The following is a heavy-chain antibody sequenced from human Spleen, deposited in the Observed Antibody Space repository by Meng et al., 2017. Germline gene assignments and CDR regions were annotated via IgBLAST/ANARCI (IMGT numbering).Heavy chain of an antibody. CDR3: ARNGGLAAQIDN. D-gene: IGHD6-19*01. CDR1: GYTFTSYY. Sequence: QVQLVQSGAGGNKPGASVKVSCKASGYTFTSYYMHWVRQAPGQGLEWMGIINPNPSGSTIYAQKFQDRVTMTSDTSTTTFYLEVNSLRSEDTAVYYCARNGGLAAQIDNWGQGTLVTVSS. V-gene: IGHV1-46*01. J-gene: IGHJ4*02. CDR2: INPNPSGST.